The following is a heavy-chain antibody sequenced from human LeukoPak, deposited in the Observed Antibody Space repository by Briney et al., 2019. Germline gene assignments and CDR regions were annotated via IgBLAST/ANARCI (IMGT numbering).Heavy chain of an antibody. CDR1: GFTFDDYA. Sequence: GGSLRLSCAASGFTFDDYAMHWVRQAPGKGLERVSGISWNSGSIGYADSVKGRFTISRDNAKNSLYLQMNSLRAVDTAVYYCARDPTPRYCSGGSCYTHYGMDVWGQGTTVTVSS. CDR3: ARDPTPRYCSGGSCYTHYGMDV. CDR2: ISWNSGSI. J-gene: IGHJ6*02. D-gene: IGHD2-15*01. V-gene: IGHV3-9*01.